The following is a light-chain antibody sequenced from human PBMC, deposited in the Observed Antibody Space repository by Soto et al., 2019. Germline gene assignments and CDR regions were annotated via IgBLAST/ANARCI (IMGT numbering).Light chain of an antibody. CDR2: EVN. CDR3: NSYAGRNSFV. V-gene: IGLV2-8*01. CDR1: SSDVGGYNY. J-gene: IGLJ1*01. Sequence: QSVLTQPPSASGSPGQSVTISCTGTSSDVGGYNYVSWYQQHPGKAPKLVIFEVNKRPSGVPDRFSGSKSANTASLTVSGLQTEDEDDYYCNSYAGRNSFVLGTRTKVTVL.